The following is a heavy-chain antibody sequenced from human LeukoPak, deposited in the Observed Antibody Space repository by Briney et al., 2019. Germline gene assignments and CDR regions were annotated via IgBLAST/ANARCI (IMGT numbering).Heavy chain of an antibody. J-gene: IGHJ5*02. CDR3: ARVLVVAATPTEVNNWFDP. D-gene: IGHD2-15*01. V-gene: IGHV4-4*07. Sequence: PSETLSLTCTVSGGSISSYYWSWIRQPAGKGLEWIGRIYTSGSTNYNPSLKSRVTMSVDTSKNQFSLKLSSVTAADTAVYYCARVLVVAATPTEVNNWFDPWGQGTLVTVSS. CDR1: GGSISSYY. CDR2: IYTSGST.